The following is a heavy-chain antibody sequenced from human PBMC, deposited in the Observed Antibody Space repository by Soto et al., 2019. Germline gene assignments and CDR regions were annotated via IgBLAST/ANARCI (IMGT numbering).Heavy chain of an antibody. J-gene: IGHJ4*02. V-gene: IGHV1-8*01. CDR3: ARSRGYYASSGYYYVWGY. CDR2: MNPNSGNT. CDR1: GYTFTSYD. D-gene: IGHD3-22*01. Sequence: QVQLVQSGAEVKKPGASVKVSCKASGYTFTSYDINWVRQATGQGLEWMGWMNPNSGNTGYAQKFQGRVTMTRNTSISTAYMELSSLRSEDTAVDYCARSRGYYASSGYYYVWGYWGQGTLVTVSS.